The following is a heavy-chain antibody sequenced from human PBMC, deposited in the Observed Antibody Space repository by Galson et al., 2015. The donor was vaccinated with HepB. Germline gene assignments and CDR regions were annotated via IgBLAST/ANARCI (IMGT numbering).Heavy chain of an antibody. CDR1: GFTFSSYS. Sequence: SLRLSCAASGFTFSSYSMNWVRQAPGKGLEWVSSISSSSSYIYYADSVKGRFTISRDNAKNSLYLQMNSLRAEDTAVYYCARGFYDFWSGYPPPEYFQHWGQGTLVTVSS. J-gene: IGHJ1*01. CDR3: ARGFYDFWSGYPPPEYFQH. V-gene: IGHV3-21*01. D-gene: IGHD3-3*01. CDR2: ISSSSSYI.